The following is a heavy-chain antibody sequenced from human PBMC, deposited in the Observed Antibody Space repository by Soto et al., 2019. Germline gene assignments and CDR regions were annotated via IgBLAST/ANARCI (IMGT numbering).Heavy chain of an antibody. CDR3: TRDHNWANDY. Sequence: PGGSLRLSCAASGFTFSDHFMDWVRQAPGEGLEWVARIRNKIVGYTTEYAASVQGRFTFSRDAPTNSLSLQMNSLRIEDTAVYDGTRDHNWANDYWGQGTLVTVSS. D-gene: IGHD3-16*01. CDR2: IRNKIVGYTT. CDR1: GFTFSDHF. V-gene: IGHV3-72*01. J-gene: IGHJ4*02.